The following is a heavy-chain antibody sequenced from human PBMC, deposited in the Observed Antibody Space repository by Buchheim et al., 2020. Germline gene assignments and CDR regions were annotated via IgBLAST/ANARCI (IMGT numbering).Heavy chain of an antibody. CDR3: AKDHASGSYYSQPYVHYYYGMDV. Sequence: EVQLLESGGGLVQPGGSLRLSCAASGFTLNSYVMSWVRQAPGKGLELVSSISGSGGTTYYADSVKGRYTISRDNSKNTLSLQMNSLRAEDTAVYYCAKDHASGSYYSQPYVHYYYGMDVWGQGTT. V-gene: IGHV3-23*01. J-gene: IGHJ6*02. CDR2: ISGSGGTT. CDR1: GFTLNSYV. D-gene: IGHD1-26*01.